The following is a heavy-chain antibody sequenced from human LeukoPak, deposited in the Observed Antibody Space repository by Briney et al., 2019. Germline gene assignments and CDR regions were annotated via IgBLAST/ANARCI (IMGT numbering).Heavy chain of an antibody. Sequence: GGSLSLSCAASGFTFSSYAMSWVRQAPGKGLEWVSAISGSGGSTYYADSVKGRFTISRDNSKNTLYLQMNSLRAEDTAVYYCAKGDYYDSSGYVDYWGQGTLVTVSS. D-gene: IGHD3-22*01. J-gene: IGHJ4*02. CDR2: ISGSGGST. CDR1: GFTFSSYA. CDR3: AKGDYYDSSGYVDY. V-gene: IGHV3-23*01.